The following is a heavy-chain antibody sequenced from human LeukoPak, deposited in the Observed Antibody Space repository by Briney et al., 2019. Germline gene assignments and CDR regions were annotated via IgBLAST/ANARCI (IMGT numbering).Heavy chain of an antibody. CDR2: INSDGSST. V-gene: IGHV3-74*01. D-gene: IGHD6-19*01. CDR3: ARDIPTSGWYVDY. CDR1: GFTFSLYW. Sequence: GGSLRLSCAASGFTFSLYWMHWVRHAPGKGLVWVSRINSDGSSTSYADSVKGRFTISRDNAKNTLYLQRSSLRAEDTAVYYCARDIPTSGWYVDYWGQGTLVTVSS. J-gene: IGHJ4*02.